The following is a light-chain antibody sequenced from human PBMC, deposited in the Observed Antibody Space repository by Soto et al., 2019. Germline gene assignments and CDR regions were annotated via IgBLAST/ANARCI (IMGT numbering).Light chain of an antibody. CDR1: LSNIGSNF. Sequence: QSVLTQPPSASGTPGQRVTISCSGSLSNIGSNFIYWYQQLPGSAPKLLINRNNERPSGVPDRFSGSKYGTSASLASSGLRSEDEADYHCAAWDDSLRGVVFGGGTKLTVL. CDR3: AAWDDSLRGVV. J-gene: IGLJ2*01. V-gene: IGLV1-47*01. CDR2: RNN.